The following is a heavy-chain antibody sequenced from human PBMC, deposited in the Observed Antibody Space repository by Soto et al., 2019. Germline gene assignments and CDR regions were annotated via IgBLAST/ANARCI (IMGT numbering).Heavy chain of an antibody. CDR3: ARQKPPTYYYDSSGYSTGNTFDY. J-gene: IGHJ4*02. CDR2: ISSSSSYI. CDR1: GFTFSSYE. D-gene: IGHD3-22*01. V-gene: IGHV3-21*01. Sequence: PGGSLRLSCAASGFTFSSYEMNWVRQAPGKGLEWVSYISSSSSYIYYADSVKGRFTISRDNAKNSLYLQMNSLRAEDTAVYYCARQKPPTYYYDSSGYSTGNTFDYWGQGTLVTVSS.